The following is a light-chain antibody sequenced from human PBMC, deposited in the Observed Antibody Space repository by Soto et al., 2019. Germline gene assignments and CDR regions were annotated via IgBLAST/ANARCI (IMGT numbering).Light chain of an antibody. J-gene: IGKJ5*01. CDR3: QQLNTYPIT. CDR1: QSISSW. V-gene: IGKV1-5*03. Sequence: DIQMTQSPSILSASVGDRVTITCRASQSISSWLAWYQQKPGKAPNLLIHKASHLESGVPSRFSGSGSGTEFTLTISSLQPGDFATYYCQQLNTYPITFGQGTRLRL. CDR2: KAS.